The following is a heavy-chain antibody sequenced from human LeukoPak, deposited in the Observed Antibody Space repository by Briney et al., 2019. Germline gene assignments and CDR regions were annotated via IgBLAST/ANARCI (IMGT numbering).Heavy chain of an antibody. CDR2: VYTSGST. J-gene: IGHJ4*02. Sequence: SETLSLTCNVSGGSISGYYWNWIRQPAGKGLEWVGRVYTSGSTNYNPSLKSRVTISVDTSKNQFSLKLSSVTAADTAVYYCARGYCSSTSCYWRYWGQGTLVTVSS. V-gene: IGHV4-4*07. CDR1: GGSISGYY. CDR3: ARGYCSSTSCYWRY. D-gene: IGHD2-2*01.